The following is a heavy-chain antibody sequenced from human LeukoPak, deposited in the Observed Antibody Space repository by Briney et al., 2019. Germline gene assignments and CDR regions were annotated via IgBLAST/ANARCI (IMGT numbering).Heavy chain of an antibody. CDR3: ARDRYCSSTSCYDGTRYYYYGMDV. CDR1: GYTFTSYG. CDR2: VSAYNGNT. Sequence: ASVKVSCKASGYTFTSYGISWVRQAPGQGLEWMGWVSAYNGNTTYAQKLQGRVTMTTDTSTSTAYMELRSLRSDDTAVYYCARDRYCSSTSCYDGTRYYYYGMDVWGQGTTVTVSS. V-gene: IGHV1-18*01. D-gene: IGHD2-2*01. J-gene: IGHJ6*02.